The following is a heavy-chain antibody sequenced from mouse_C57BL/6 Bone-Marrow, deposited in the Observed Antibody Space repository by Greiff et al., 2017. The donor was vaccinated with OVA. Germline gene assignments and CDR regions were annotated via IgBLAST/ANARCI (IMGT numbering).Heavy chain of an antibody. CDR3: ARHYADITTVVEYYYAMDY. CDR2: ISNLAYSI. Sequence: EVMLVESGGGLVQPGGSLKLSCAASGFTFSDYGMAWVRPAPRKGPEWVAFISNLAYSIYYADTVTGRFTISSEYAKNALYLVMSSMRSEEADMYYCARHYADITTVVEYYYAMDYWGQGTTVTVSS. D-gene: IGHD1-1*01. V-gene: IGHV5-15*04. CDR1: GFTFSDYG. J-gene: IGHJ4*01.